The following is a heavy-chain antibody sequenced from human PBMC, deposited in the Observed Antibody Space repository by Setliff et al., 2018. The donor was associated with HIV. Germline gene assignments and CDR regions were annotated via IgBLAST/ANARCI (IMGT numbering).Heavy chain of an antibody. CDR2: INTDNGNT. J-gene: IGHJ4*02. D-gene: IGHD2-21*01. CDR3: ARVWPQSIGFDC. CDR1: GYTFSHYT. Sequence: ASVKVSCKASGYTFSHYTIHWIRQAPGQRPEWMGWINTDNGNTRYSQKFEDRVSMTRDTSANIVYMELTSLKSEDMAVYYCARVWPQSIGFDCWGQGTLVTVSS. V-gene: IGHV1-3*04.